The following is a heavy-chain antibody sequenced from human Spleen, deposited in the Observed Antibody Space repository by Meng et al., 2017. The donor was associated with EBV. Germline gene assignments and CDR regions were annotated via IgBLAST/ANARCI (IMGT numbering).Heavy chain of an antibody. Sequence: QVHLITAGAEFKKPGASVNVSCKTSGYTFTRYGITWVRQAPGQGLEWMGWISGYNGYTNYAQNLQDRVTMTTDTSTSTAYMELRSLRSDDTAVYYCARKSDYGGNFYYFDNWGQGTLVTVSS. CDR3: ARKSDYGGNFYYFDN. CDR2: ISGYNGYT. J-gene: IGHJ4*02. CDR1: GYTFTRYG. D-gene: IGHD4-23*01. V-gene: IGHV1-18*01.